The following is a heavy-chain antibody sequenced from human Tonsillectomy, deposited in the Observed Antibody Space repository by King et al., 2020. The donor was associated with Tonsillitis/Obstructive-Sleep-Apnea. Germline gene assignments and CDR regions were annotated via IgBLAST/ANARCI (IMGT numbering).Heavy chain of an antibody. D-gene: IGHD1-14*01. Sequence: QLQESGPGLVKPSETLSLTCIVSGGSISSYYWSWMRQPPGKGLEWIGYIDYSGSANYNPSLKSRVTISVDTSKNQFSLKLNSVTAADTAVYYCAQEGTDAFDIWGQGTMVIVSS. J-gene: IGHJ3*02. CDR1: GGSISSYY. CDR2: IDYSGSA. V-gene: IGHV4-59*08. CDR3: AQEGTDAFDI.